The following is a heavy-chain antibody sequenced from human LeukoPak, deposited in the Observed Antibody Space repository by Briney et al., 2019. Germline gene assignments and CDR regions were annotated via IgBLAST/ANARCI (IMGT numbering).Heavy chain of an antibody. CDR2: ISGSGGST. CDR1: GFTFSSYW. D-gene: IGHD2-15*01. Sequence: PGGSLRLSCAASGFTFSSYWLSWVRQAPGKGLEWVSAISGSGGSTYYADSVKGRFTISRDNSKNTLYLQMNSLRAEDTAVYYCAKVSGSGGTKHQPFDYWGQGTLVTVSS. V-gene: IGHV3-23*01. J-gene: IGHJ4*02. CDR3: AKVSGSGGTKHQPFDY.